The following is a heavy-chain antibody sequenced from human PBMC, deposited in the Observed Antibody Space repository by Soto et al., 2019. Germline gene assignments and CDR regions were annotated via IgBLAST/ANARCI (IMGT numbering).Heavy chain of an antibody. CDR2: ISAYNGNT. D-gene: IGHD3-22*01. CDR1: GYTFTSYG. CDR3: ARVVTMIVVVIYGMDV. V-gene: IGHV1-18*01. Sequence: ASVKVSCKASGYTFTSYGISWVRQAPGQGLEWVGWISAYNGNTNYAQKLQGRVTMTTDTSTSTAYMELRSLRSDDTAVYYCARVVTMIVVVIYGMDVWGQGTTVTGS. J-gene: IGHJ6*02.